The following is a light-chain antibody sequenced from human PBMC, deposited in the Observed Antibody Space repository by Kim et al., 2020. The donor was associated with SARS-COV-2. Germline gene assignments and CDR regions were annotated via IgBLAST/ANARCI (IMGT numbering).Light chain of an antibody. CDR1: QSVSSY. Sequence: EIVLIQSPATLSLYPGERATLSCRASQSVSSYLAWYQQKPGQAPRLLIYDASNRATGIPARFSGSGSGTDFTLTISSLEPEDFAVYYCQQRSNWPLTFGGGTKVDIK. J-gene: IGKJ4*01. V-gene: IGKV3-11*01. CDR2: DAS. CDR3: QQRSNWPLT.